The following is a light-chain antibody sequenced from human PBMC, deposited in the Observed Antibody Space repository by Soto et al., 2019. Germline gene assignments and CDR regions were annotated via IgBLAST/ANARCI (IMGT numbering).Light chain of an antibody. J-gene: IGKJ2*01. CDR3: QQYVNLPYT. CDR1: QDLTNY. V-gene: IGKV1-33*01. CDR2: DTI. Sequence: DIQMTQSPPSLAASVGDRVTITCQASQDLTNYLNWYQQKPGEAPKLLIYDTITLEEGVPSRFSGGGSGTDFTFTINGLQPEDAAVYSRQQYVNLPYTFGQGTKLEIK.